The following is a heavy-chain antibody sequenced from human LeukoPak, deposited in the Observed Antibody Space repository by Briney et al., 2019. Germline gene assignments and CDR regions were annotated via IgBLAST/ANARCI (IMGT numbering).Heavy chain of an antibody. D-gene: IGHD5-18*01. CDR2: ISWNSGSI. CDR3: AKDNTAMPRGYYYYGMDV. V-gene: IGHV3-9*01. J-gene: IGHJ6*02. Sequence: GGSLRLSCAASGFTFDDYAMHWVRQAPGKGLEWVSGISWNSGSIGYADSVKGRFTISRDNAKNSLYLQMNSLRAEDTALYYCAKDNTAMPRGYYYYGMDVWGQGTTVTVSS. CDR1: GFTFDDYA.